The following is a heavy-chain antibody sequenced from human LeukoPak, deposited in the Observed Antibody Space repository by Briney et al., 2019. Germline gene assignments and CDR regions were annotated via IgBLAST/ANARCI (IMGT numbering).Heavy chain of an antibody. CDR2: IIPIFGTA. D-gene: IGHD2/OR15-2a*01. V-gene: IGHV1-69*06. J-gene: IGHJ4*02. CDR1: GGTFSSYA. CDR3: AKDSAKKYDDY. Sequence: GASVKVSCKASGGTFSSYAISWVRQAPGQGLEWMGGIIPIFGTANYAQKFRGRVTITADKSTRTAYMELSSLRAEDTAVYYCAKDSAKKYDDYWGQGTLVTVSS.